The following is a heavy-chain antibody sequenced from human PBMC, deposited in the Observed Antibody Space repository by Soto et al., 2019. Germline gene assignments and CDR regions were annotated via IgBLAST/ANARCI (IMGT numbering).Heavy chain of an antibody. D-gene: IGHD5-18*01. CDR3: ARERIKLRHKYCDGMDV. CDR1: GGSIRSGDYF. J-gene: IGHJ6*02. CDR2: IYYSGTT. Sequence: PSATLSLTCTVSGGSIRSGDYFWSWIRLPPEKGLEWIGYIYYSGTTYYNPSLKSRVTISVDTSKNQFSLKVSSVTAADTAVYYCARERIKLRHKYCDGMDVCRQGTT. V-gene: IGHV4-30-4*01.